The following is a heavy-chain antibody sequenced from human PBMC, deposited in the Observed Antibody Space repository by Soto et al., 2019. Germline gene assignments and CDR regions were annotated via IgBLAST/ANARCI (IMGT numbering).Heavy chain of an antibody. CDR2: IYYSGST. J-gene: IGHJ6*02. CDR3: ARERVVIVPPYYYYGMDV. V-gene: IGHV4-59*02. D-gene: IGHD3-3*01. Sequence: SETLSLTCNVSGGSVSSYYWNWIRQPPGRGLEWIGYIYYSGSTIYNPSLKSRVTISVDTSKNQFSLKLSSVTAADTAVYYCARERVVIVPPYYYYGMDVWGQGTTVTVS. CDR1: GGSVSSYY.